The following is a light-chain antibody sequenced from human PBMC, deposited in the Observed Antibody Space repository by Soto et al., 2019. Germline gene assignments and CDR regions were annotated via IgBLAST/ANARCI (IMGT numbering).Light chain of an antibody. Sequence: DIPMTQSPSTLSASVGDRVTITCRASQSITDWLAWYQQKPGKAPKFLIYKASNLEGGVPSRFSGSGSGTEFTLTISCVQPDDFATYYCQYWDDYSWTFGQGTKVEIK. CDR1: QSITDW. CDR3: QYWDDYSWT. V-gene: IGKV1-5*03. CDR2: KAS. J-gene: IGKJ1*01.